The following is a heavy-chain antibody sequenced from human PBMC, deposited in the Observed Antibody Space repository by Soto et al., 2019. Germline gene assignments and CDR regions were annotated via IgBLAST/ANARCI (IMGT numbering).Heavy chain of an antibody. J-gene: IGHJ4*02. CDR3: ARSLAAAGWRKSRSANGFPADDY. CDR2: IWYDGSNK. CDR1: GFTFSSYG. V-gene: IGHV3-33*01. Sequence: GGSLRLSCAASGFTFSSYGMHWVRQAPGKGLERVAVIWYDGSNKYYADSVKGRFTISRDNSKNTLYLQMNSLRAEDTALYYCARSLAAAGWRKSRSANGFPADDYWGQGTLVTSPQ. D-gene: IGHD6-13*01.